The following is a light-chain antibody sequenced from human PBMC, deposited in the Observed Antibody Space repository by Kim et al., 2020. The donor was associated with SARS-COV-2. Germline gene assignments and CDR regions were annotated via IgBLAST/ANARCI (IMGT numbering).Light chain of an antibody. V-gene: IGKV1-33*01. J-gene: IGKJ5*01. CDR2: DAP. CDR1: QDISND. CDR3: QQYDNLPIT. Sequence: ASVGDRVTMTCQASQDISNDVNGYQQKPGKAPKLLIHDAPNLETGVPSRFSGSGSGTDFTFTISSLQPEDIATYYCQQYDNLPITFGQGTRLEIK.